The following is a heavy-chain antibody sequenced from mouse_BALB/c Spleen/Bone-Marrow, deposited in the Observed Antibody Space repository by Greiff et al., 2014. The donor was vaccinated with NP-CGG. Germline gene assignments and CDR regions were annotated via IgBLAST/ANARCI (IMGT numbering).Heavy chain of an antibody. CDR1: GFTFTSYW. CDR2: IYPSDTYT. V-gene: IGHV1-69*02. Sequence: VQLQQSGAELVRPGASVKLSCKASGFTFTSYWINWVKQRPGQGLEWIGNIYPSDTYTNYNQEFKGKATLTVDNSSSTAYMQLSSRTTEDAAVDYCTKKSDYYGIGYFDYWGQGTTLTVSS. CDR3: TKKSDYYGIGYFDY. D-gene: IGHD1-1*01. J-gene: IGHJ2*01.